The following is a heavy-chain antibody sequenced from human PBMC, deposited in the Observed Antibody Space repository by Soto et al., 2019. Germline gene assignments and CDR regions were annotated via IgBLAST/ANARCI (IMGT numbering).Heavy chain of an antibody. Sequence: GESLKISCQGSGYGFAVYWITRVHQKPGKGLEWMGRIDPSDSQTYYSPSFRGHVTISVTKSITTVFLQWSSLRASDTAMYYCARQIYDSDTGPNFQYYFDSWGQGTPVTVS. J-gene: IGHJ4*02. V-gene: IGHV5-10-1*01. CDR3: ARQIYDSDTGPNFQYYFDS. D-gene: IGHD3-22*01. CDR2: IDPSDSQT. CDR1: GYGFAVYW.